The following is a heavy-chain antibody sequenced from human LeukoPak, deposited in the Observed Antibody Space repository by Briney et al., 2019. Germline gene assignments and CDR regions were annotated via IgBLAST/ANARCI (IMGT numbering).Heavy chain of an antibody. V-gene: IGHV3-74*01. Sequence: GGSLRLSCAASGFTFSSYWMHWVRQAPGKGLVWVSRINTDVTITTYADSVKGRFSISRDNPKNTLYLQMNTLRAEDTAVYYCARATYYYDSSGYRAVYYFDYWGQGTLVTVSS. CDR2: INTDVTIT. D-gene: IGHD3-22*01. CDR1: GFTFSSYW. J-gene: IGHJ4*02. CDR3: ARATYYYDSSGYRAVYYFDY.